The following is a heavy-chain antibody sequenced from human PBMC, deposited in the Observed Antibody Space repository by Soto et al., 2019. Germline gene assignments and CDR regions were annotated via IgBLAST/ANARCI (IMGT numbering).Heavy chain of an antibody. V-gene: IGHV1-24*01. CDR1: GHTLAELS. D-gene: IGHD1-20*01. J-gene: IGHJ5*02. Sequence: ASVKVSCKVYGHTLAELSMNWLRQAPGKGLEWMGGFDPGNGQKFYAQKFQGRVIMTGDTSTETAYMELSSLRSEDTAVYYCATDGNNGNNWFDPWGQGTQVTVSS. CDR3: ATDGNNGNNWFDP. CDR2: FDPGNGQK.